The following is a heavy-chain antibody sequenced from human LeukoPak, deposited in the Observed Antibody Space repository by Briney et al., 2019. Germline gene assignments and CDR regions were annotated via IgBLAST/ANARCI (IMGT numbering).Heavy chain of an antibody. CDR1: GGSISSSSYY. Sequence: PSETLSLTCTVSGGSISSSSYYWGWIRQPPGKGLEWIGSIYYSGSTYYNPSLKSRVTISVDTSKNQFSLKLSSVTAADTAVYYCAGGTDDYYYYYYMDVWGKGTTVTVSS. D-gene: IGHD1-1*01. CDR3: AGGTDDYYYYYYMDV. CDR2: IYYSGST. V-gene: IGHV4-39*07. J-gene: IGHJ6*03.